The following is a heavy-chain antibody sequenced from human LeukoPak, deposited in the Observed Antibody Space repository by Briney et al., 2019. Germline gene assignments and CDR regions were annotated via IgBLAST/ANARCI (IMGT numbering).Heavy chain of an antibody. J-gene: IGHJ4*02. Sequence: GASVKISCKTSGYIFTDYAIVWVRQAPGQGLQWMGWVGTYDGKTNYAQEVQGRVTMTTDTSASTAYVELRSLTSDDTALYYCAKLMDNNYDGSAFDYWGQGTLVTVSS. CDR2: VGTYDGKT. D-gene: IGHD3-22*01. CDR3: AKLMDNNYDGSAFDY. V-gene: IGHV1-18*04. CDR1: GYIFTDYA.